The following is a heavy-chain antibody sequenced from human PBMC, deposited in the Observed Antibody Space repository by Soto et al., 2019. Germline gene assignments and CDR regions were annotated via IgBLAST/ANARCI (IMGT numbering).Heavy chain of an antibody. D-gene: IGHD6-13*01. J-gene: IGHJ1*01. V-gene: IGHV3-23*01. CDR2: ISGSGGST. CDR3: AKPLAAPAAGCFQH. CDR1: GFTFSSYA. Sequence: EVQLLESGGGLVQPGGSLRLSCAASGFTFSSYAMTWVRQAPGKGLEWVSAISGSGGSTYYANSVTGRFTISRDNSKNTLYLQMNNLRAEDTAVYYCAKPLAAPAAGCFQHWGQGTLVTVSS.